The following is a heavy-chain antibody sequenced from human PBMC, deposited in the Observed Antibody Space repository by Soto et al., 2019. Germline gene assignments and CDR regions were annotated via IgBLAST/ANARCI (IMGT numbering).Heavy chain of an antibody. J-gene: IGHJ4*02. V-gene: IGHV4-59*01. CDR2: LSYSGST. CDR3: ASGTSRLLPFAY. D-gene: IGHD2-15*01. Sequence: PSETLSLTCPVSSDSSSIYYWSWIRQPPGKRLEWIGYLSYSGSTAYNPSLKSRVTTAGDTSKNQFSLKVSSVTAADTAVYYGASGTSRLLPFAYWAPRCLATVA. CDR1: SDSSSIYY.